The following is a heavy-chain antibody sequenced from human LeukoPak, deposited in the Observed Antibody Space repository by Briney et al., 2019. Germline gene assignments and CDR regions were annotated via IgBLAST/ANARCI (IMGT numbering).Heavy chain of an antibody. CDR2: IKQDGSEK. D-gene: IGHD3-3*01. J-gene: IGHJ4*02. CDR3: ARERQNKDFWSGGDY. CDR1: GFTFSTYW. Sequence: GGSLRLSCAASGFTFSTYWMSWVRQAPGKGLEWVANIKQDGSEKYYVDSVKGRFTIPRDNAKNSLYLQMNTLRPEDTAVYYCARERQNKDFWSGGDYWGQGTLVTVSS. V-gene: IGHV3-7*01.